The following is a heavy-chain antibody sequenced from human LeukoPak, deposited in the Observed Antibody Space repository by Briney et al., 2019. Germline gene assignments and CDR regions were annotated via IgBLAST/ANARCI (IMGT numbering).Heavy chain of an antibody. CDR3: AKSKVVAATMGRFDY. V-gene: IGHV3-23*01. CDR1: GFTFSSYA. D-gene: IGHD2-15*01. J-gene: IGHJ4*02. Sequence: GGSLRLSCAASGFTFSSYAMSWVRQAPGKGLEWVSSICGSDGSTYYADSVKGRFTISRDNSKNTLYLQMNSLRAEDTAVYYCAKSKVVAATMGRFDYWGQGTLVTVSS. CDR2: ICGSDGST.